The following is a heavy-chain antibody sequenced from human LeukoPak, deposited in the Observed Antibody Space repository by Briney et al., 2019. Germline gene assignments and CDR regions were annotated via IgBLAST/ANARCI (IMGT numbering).Heavy chain of an antibody. Sequence: GGSLTLSCAVSGFTFSSSWMHWVRQAPGKGLVWVSHIKTDGSTTAYADSVKGRFTISRDTSKNTLYLQMNSLRAEDTAVYFCARDRSGWYDSWGQGTLVTVSS. D-gene: IGHD3-3*01. V-gene: IGHV3-74*01. J-gene: IGHJ5*01. CDR3: ARDRSGWYDS. CDR1: GFTFSSSW. CDR2: IKTDGSTT.